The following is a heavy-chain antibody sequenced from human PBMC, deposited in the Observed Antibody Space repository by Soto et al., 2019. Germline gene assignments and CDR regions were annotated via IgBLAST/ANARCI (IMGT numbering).Heavy chain of an antibody. CDR3: AKGSITGTTFDY. J-gene: IGHJ4*02. Sequence: RLSCAASGFTFSSYAMSLVRQAPGKGLEWVSAISGSGGSTYYADSVKGRFTISRDNSKNTLYLQMNSLRAEDTAVYYCAKGSITGTTFDYWGQGTLVTVSS. CDR1: GFTFSSYA. D-gene: IGHD1-7*01. V-gene: IGHV3-23*01. CDR2: ISGSGGST.